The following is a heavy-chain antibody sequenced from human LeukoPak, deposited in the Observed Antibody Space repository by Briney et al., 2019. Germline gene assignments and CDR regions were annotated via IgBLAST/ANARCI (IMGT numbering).Heavy chain of an antibody. D-gene: IGHD2-15*01. Sequence: GESLKISCAASGFTFSDYYMSWIRQAPGKGLEWVSYISSSGSTIYYADSVKGRFTISRDNAKNSLYLQMNSLRAEDTAVYYCAGTPGYCSGGSCYSPLYWGQGTLVTVSS. CDR2: ISSSGSTI. V-gene: IGHV3-11*04. J-gene: IGHJ4*02. CDR3: AGTPGYCSGGSCYSPLY. CDR1: GFTFSDYY.